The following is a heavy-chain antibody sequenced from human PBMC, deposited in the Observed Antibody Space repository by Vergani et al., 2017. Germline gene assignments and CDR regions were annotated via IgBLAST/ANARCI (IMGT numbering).Heavy chain of an antibody. J-gene: IGHJ6*03. Sequence: QLHLQESGPGLVKPSETLSLTCTVSGGSITSSSYYWGWIRQPPGKGLEWIGNIYHSGGAYYNPSLKGRVTISVDTSKNQFSLEVTSVTAADTAVYYCVSQNYYYYMDVWGKGTTVTVSS. CDR2: IYHSGGA. CDR3: VSQNYYYYMDV. CDR1: GGSITSSSYY. V-gene: IGHV4-39*01.